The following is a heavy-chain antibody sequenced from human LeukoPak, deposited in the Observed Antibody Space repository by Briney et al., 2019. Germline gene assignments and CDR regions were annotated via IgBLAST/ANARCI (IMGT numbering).Heavy chain of an antibody. CDR3: ARDPWGGYSGYGVGMDV. CDR1: GFTVSSNY. CDR2: IYSGGST. D-gene: IGHD5-12*01. J-gene: IGHJ6*02. Sequence: GGSLRLSCAASGFTVSSNYMSWVRQAPGKGLEWVSVIYSGGSTYYADSVKGRFTISRDNSKNTLYLQMNSLRAEDTAVYYCARDPWGGYSGYGVGMDVWGQGTTVTVSS. V-gene: IGHV3-53*01.